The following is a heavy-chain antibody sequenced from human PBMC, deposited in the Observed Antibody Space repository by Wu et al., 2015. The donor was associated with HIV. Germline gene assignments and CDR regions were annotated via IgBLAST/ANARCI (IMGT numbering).Heavy chain of an antibody. D-gene: IGHD1-26*01. J-gene: IGHJ3*02. Sequence: QVQLVQSGAEVKKPGSSVKVSCKASGGTFSSYAISWVRQAPGQGLEWMGGIIPIFGTADYAQKFQGRVTVTADESTSTAYMELSSLRSEDTAVYYCARVGDVYSGSYSSAFDIWAKGQWSPSLQ. CDR3: ARVGDVYSGSYSSAFDI. CDR2: IIPIFGTA. CDR1: GGTFSSYA. V-gene: IGHV1-69*12.